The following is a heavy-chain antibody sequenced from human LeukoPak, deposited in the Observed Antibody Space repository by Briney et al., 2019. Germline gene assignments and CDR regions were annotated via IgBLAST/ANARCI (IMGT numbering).Heavy chain of an antibody. V-gene: IGHV3-7*01. CDR1: GFTFSNYR. J-gene: IGHJ4*02. CDR3: VIGDGFTRSVLSS. CDR2: IRQDGSEK. D-gene: IGHD5-24*01. Sequence: PGGSLRLSCAAYGFTFSNYRMIWVRRSPGKGLEWVANIRQDGSEKYCVGSVKGRFTISRDNAKDSLYLQMNTLRDEDTAMYYCVIGDGFTRSVLSSWGQGTLVTVSS.